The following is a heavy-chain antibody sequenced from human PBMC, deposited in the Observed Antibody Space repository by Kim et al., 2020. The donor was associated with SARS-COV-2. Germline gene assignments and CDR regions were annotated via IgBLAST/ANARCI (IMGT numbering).Heavy chain of an antibody. CDR3: ATSSYDILTGYFYGMDV. D-gene: IGHD3-9*01. Sequence: GGFLRLSCAASGFTFRSYNMDWVRQSPGRGLEWISSINTGSTHIYYADSVEGRFTISRDNAQNSLYLQMNGLRAEDTAVYYCATSSYDILTGYFYGMDVWGQGTTVTVSS. CDR1: GFTFRSYN. V-gene: IGHV3-21*01. CDR2: INTGSTHI. J-gene: IGHJ6*02.